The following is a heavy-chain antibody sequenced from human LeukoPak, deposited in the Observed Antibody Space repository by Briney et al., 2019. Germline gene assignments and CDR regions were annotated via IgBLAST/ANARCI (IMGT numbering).Heavy chain of an antibody. CDR2: INPSGGST. CDR3: ARDIKVRSSGWYALYYFDY. V-gene: IGHV1-46*01. J-gene: IGHJ4*02. D-gene: IGHD6-19*01. Sequence: ASVKVSCKASGYTFTSYYMHWVRQSPGQGLEWMGIINPSGGSTSYAQKFQGRVTMTRDTSTSTVYMELSSLRSEDTAVYYCARDIKVRSSGWYALYYFDYWGQGTLVTVSS. CDR1: GYTFTSYY.